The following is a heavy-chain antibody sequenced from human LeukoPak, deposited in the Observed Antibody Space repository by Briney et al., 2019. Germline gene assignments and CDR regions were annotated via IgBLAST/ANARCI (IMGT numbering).Heavy chain of an antibody. J-gene: IGHJ5*02. V-gene: IGHV3-23*01. CDR2: ISASGGST. CDR1: GFTFSSYA. D-gene: IGHD6-13*01. Sequence: GGSLRLSCAASGFTFSSYAMDWVRQAPGKGLEWVSGISASGGSTYYADSVKGQFTISRDNSKNTLYLQMNSLRAEDTAVYYCAKGEAAARTSSWFDPWGQGTLVTVSS. CDR3: AKGEAAARTSSWFDP.